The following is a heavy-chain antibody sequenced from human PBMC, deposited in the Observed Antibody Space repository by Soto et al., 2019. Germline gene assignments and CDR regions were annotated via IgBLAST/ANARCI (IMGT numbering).Heavy chain of an antibody. CDR1: GGTFSSYS. D-gene: IGHD1-26*01. V-gene: IGHV1-69*01. CDR3: ARDGGRHSGGNDY. CDR2: IIPIFGTA. J-gene: IGHJ4*02. Sequence: QVQLVQSGAEVKKPGSSVKVSCKASGGTFSSYSINWVRQAPGQGLEWMGEIIPIFGTANYAQKFQGRVTITADECTSTDYMELSSLRSEDTAVYYCARDGGRHSGGNDYWGQGTLVTVSS.